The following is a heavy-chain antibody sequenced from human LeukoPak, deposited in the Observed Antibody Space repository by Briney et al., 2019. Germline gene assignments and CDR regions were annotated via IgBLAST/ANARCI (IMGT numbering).Heavy chain of an antibody. Sequence: SVKVSCKASGGTFSSYAISWVRQAPGQGLEWMGGIIPIFGTANYAQKFQGRVTITADESTSTAYMELSSLRSEDTAVYYCASYFGGFDYYYYYGMDVWGQGTTVTVSS. CDR3: ASYFGGFDYYYYYGMDV. V-gene: IGHV1-69*13. D-gene: IGHD3-10*01. CDR1: GGTFSSYA. J-gene: IGHJ6*02. CDR2: IIPIFGTA.